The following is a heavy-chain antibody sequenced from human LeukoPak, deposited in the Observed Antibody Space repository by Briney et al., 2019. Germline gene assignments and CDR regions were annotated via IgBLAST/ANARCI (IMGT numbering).Heavy chain of an antibody. CDR2: FDPEDGET. V-gene: IGHV1-24*01. Sequence: ASVKVSCKVSGYTLIELSMHWVRQAPGKGLEWMGGFDPEDGETIYAQKFQGRVTMTEDTSTDTAYMELSSLRSEDTAVYYCATPQEPATIEGSFDYWGQGTLVTVSS. CDR1: GYTLIELS. D-gene: IGHD5-24*01. J-gene: IGHJ4*02. CDR3: ATPQEPATIEGSFDY.